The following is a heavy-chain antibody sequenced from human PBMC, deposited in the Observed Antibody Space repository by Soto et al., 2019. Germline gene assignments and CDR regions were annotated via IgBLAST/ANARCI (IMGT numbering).Heavy chain of an antibody. CDR2: ISYDGSNK. CDR1: GFTFSSYG. V-gene: IGHV3-30*18. CDR3: AKDRGSSWGEVGMDV. Sequence: QVQLVESGGGVVQPGRSLRLSCAASGFTFSSYGMHWVRQAPGKGLEWVAVISYDGSNKYYADSVKGRFTISRDNSKNTLYLQMNSLRAEDTAVYYCAKDRGSSWGEVGMDVWGQGTTVTVSS. D-gene: IGHD6-13*01. J-gene: IGHJ6*02.